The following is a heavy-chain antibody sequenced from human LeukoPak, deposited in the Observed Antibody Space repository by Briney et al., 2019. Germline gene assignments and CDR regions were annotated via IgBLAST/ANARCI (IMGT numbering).Heavy chain of an antibody. Sequence: GASVKVSCKASGYTFTGYYMHWVRQAPGQGLEWVGRINPNSGGTNYAQKFQGRVTMTRDTSISTAYMELSRLRSDDTAVYYCARDGVSGEMATIDFDYWGQGTLVTVSS. CDR2: INPNSGGT. J-gene: IGHJ4*02. V-gene: IGHV1-2*06. CDR3: ARDGVSGEMATIDFDY. CDR1: GYTFTGYY. D-gene: IGHD5-24*01.